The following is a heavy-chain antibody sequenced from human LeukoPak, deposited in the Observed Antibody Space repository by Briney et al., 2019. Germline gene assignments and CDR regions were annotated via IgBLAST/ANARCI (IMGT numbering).Heavy chain of an antibody. CDR1: GFTFSSYW. CDR2: INTDGGST. Sequence: GGSLRLSCAASGFTFSSYWMHWVRQAPGKGLVWVSRINTDGGSTSYADSVKGRFTISRDNAKNTLYLQMNSLRAEDTAVYYCAILPGNNDAFDIWGQGTMVTVSS. CDR3: AILPGNNDAFDI. D-gene: IGHD1/OR15-1a*01. J-gene: IGHJ3*02. V-gene: IGHV3-74*01.